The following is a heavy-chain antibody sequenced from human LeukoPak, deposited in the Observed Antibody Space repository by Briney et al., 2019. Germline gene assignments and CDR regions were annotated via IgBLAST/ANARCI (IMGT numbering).Heavy chain of an antibody. CDR2: INPNSGGT. CDR3: ARSQKVGQGYYFDY. J-gene: IGHJ4*02. V-gene: IGHV1-2*02. Sequence: ASVKVSCKSSGYTFTVYYMHWVRQAPGQGLVWMEWINPNSGGTNYAQKFQGRVTMTRDTSISTAYMELGRLRSDDTAVYYCARSQKVGQGYYFDYWGQGTLVTVSS. D-gene: IGHD1-26*01. CDR1: GYTFTVYY.